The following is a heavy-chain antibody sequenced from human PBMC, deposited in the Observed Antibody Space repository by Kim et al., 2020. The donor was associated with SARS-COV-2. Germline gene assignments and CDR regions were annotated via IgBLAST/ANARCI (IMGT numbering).Heavy chain of an antibody. CDR1: GFSLSTSGVG. J-gene: IGHJ6*02. Sequence: SGPTLVKPTQTLTLTCTFSGFSLSTSGVGVGWIRQPPGKALEWLALIYWDDDKRYSPSLKSRLTITKDTSKNQVVLTMTNMDPVDTATYYCAHLKNIFRYCSSTSCHKKTGGMDVWGQGTTVTVSS. D-gene: IGHD2-2*02. CDR2: IYWDDDK. V-gene: IGHV2-5*02. CDR3: AHLKNIFRYCSSTSCHKKTGGMDV.